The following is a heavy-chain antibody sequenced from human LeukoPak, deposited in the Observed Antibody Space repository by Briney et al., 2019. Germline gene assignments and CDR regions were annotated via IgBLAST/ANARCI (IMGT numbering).Heavy chain of an antibody. D-gene: IGHD2-15*01. J-gene: IGHJ4*01. CDR2: ISPDGSDK. CDR3: ARGIVVVVGASDHFDY. CDR1: GFSFSTSW. V-gene: IGHV3-7*01. Sequence: GESMTLAWVAYGFSFSTSWMNWVRQAAGGGMERVGTISPDGSDKYYVDSVKGRFTISRDNAKTSLYLQINSLRADDTALYFCARGIVVVVGASDHFDYWCHGTLITVSS.